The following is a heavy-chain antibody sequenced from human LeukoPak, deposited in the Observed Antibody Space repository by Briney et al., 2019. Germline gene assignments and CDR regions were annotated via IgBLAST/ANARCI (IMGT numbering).Heavy chain of an antibody. CDR2: IGTAGDT. CDR3: ARGGDYHQYDY. V-gene: IGHV3-13*01. D-gene: IGHD3-16*01. J-gene: IGHJ4*02. Sequence: GGSLRLSCAASGFTFSSYDMHWVRQATGKGLEWVSAIGTAGDTYYPGSVKGRFTIFRENAKNSLYLQMNSLRAGDTAVYYCARGGDYHQYDYWGQGTLVTVSS. CDR1: GFTFSSYD.